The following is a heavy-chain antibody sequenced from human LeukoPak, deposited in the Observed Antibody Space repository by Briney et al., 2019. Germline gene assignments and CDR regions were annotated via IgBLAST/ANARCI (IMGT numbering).Heavy chain of an antibody. V-gene: IGHV5-51*01. D-gene: IGHD5-24*01. CDR1: GYRFTSYW. Sequence: SGESLKISCHGSGYRFTSYWIGWVRQMPGKGLEWMGIIYPGDSDTRYSPSFQGQVTISADKSISTAYLQWSSLKASDTAMYYCARRRLRDAFDIWGQGTMVTVSS. J-gene: IGHJ3*02. CDR2: IYPGDSDT. CDR3: ARRRLRDAFDI.